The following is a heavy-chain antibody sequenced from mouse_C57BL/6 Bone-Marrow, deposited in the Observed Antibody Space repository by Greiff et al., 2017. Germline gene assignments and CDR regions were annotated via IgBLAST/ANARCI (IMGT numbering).Heavy chain of an antibody. CDR3: ARGGFYYYGSSSYAMDY. CDR2: IDPSDSYT. J-gene: IGHJ4*01. V-gene: IGHV1-69*01. D-gene: IGHD1-1*01. Sequence: MPGQGLEWIGEIDPSDSYTNYNQKFKGKSTLTVDKSSSTAYMQLSSLTSEDSAVYYCARGGFYYYGSSSYAMDYWGQRTLVNVSS.